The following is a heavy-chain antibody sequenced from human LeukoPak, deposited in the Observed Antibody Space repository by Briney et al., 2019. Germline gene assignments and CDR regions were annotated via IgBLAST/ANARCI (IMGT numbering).Heavy chain of an antibody. D-gene: IGHD6-13*01. CDR2: INHRGST. J-gene: IGHJ4*02. CDR1: GGSFSGYY. CDR3: ASRGAAAGIVGAIDY. V-gene: IGHV4-34*01. Sequence: SETLSLTCAVYGGSFSGYYWSWIRQPPGKGLEWIGEINHRGSTNYNPSLKSRVTISVDTSKNQFSLKLSSVTAADTAVYYCASRGAAAGIVGAIDYWGQGTLVTVSS.